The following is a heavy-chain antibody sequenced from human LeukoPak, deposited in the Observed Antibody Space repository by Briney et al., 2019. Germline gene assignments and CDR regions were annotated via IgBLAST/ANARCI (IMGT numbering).Heavy chain of an antibody. Sequence: ASVKVSCKASGGTFSSYTISWVRQAPGQGLEWMGRIIPILGIANYAQKFQGRVTITADKSTSTAYMELSSLRSEDTAVYYCARDHGYYYDSSGHYYFDYWGQETLVTVSS. V-gene: IGHV1-69*04. CDR2: IIPILGIA. D-gene: IGHD3-22*01. J-gene: IGHJ4*02. CDR3: ARDHGYYYDSSGHYYFDY. CDR1: GGTFSSYT.